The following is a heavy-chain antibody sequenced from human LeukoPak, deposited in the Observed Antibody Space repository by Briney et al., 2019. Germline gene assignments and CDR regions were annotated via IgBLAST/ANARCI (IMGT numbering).Heavy chain of an antibody. J-gene: IGHJ4*02. D-gene: IGHD2-2*01. CDR3: ARDRVGYCSSTSCPVSDFDY. Sequence: PGRSLRLSCAASGFTFSSYSMNWVRQAPGKGLEWVSSISSSSSYIYYADSVKGRFTISRDNAKNSLYLQMNSLRAEDTAVYYCARDRVGYCSSTSCPVSDFDYWGQGTLVTVSS. V-gene: IGHV3-21*01. CDR2: ISSSSSYI. CDR1: GFTFSSYS.